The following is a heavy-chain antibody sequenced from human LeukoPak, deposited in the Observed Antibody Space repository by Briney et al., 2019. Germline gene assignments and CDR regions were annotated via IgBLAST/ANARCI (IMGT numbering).Heavy chain of an antibody. CDR1: GFSYSSYT. D-gene: IGHD3-10*02. Sequence: PGGTLRLSCVASGFSYSSYTMSWVRQAPGKGLEWVSTITDRGSSTFYADSVKGRFTISRDNSKNTLFLQMNSLRAEDTAIYYSVKDIGYYYIHDAFDIWGQGTVVAVSS. CDR2: ITDRGSST. J-gene: IGHJ3*02. CDR3: VKDIGYYYIHDAFDI. V-gene: IGHV3-23*01.